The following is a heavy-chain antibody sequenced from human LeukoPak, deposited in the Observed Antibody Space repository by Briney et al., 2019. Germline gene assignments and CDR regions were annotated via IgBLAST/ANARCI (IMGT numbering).Heavy chain of an antibody. V-gene: IGHV3-21*01. CDR2: ISGSSSYM. J-gene: IGHJ4*02. CDR1: GFPFSAYS. CDR3: AKAYYDSSGYSYYFDY. D-gene: IGHD3-22*01. Sequence: GGSLRLSSAAYGFPFSAYSMNWDRQAPGRGLEWVSSISGSSSYMFYADSVKGRFTISRDNAKNSLYLQMNSLRAEDTAVYYCAKAYYDSSGYSYYFDYWGQGTLVTVSS.